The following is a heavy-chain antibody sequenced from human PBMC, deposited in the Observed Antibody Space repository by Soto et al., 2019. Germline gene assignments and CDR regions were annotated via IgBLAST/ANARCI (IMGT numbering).Heavy chain of an antibody. Sequence: ASVKVSCKASGYTFTSYAMHWVRQAPGQRLEWMGWINAGNGNTKYSQKFQGRVTITRDTSASTAYMELSSLRSEDTAVYYCARDLSRGPIHYYYYGMDVWGQGTTVTVSS. J-gene: IGHJ6*02. CDR1: GYTFTSYA. V-gene: IGHV1-3*01. CDR3: ARDLSRGPIHYYYYGMDV. CDR2: INAGNGNT. D-gene: IGHD2-15*01.